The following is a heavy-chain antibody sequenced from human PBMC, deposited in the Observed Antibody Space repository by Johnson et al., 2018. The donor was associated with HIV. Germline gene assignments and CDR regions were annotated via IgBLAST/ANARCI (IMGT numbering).Heavy chain of an antibody. D-gene: IGHD2-15*01. Sequence: QVQLVESGGGLVKPGGSLRLSCVASGFTFSDYYMSWIRQAPGKGLEWISYISSSDSTIYSADSVQGRFTISRDNAKKSLYLQMNSLRAEDTAMYYCARSKDCSGGSCPDGFDIWGQGTMVIVSS. V-gene: IGHV3-11*04. CDR1: GFTFSDYY. CDR2: ISSSDSTI. J-gene: IGHJ3*02. CDR3: ARSKDCSGGSCPDGFDI.